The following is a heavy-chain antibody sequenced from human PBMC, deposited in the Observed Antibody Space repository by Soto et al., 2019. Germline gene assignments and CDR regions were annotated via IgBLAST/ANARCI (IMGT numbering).Heavy chain of an antibody. V-gene: IGHV3-30-3*01. Sequence: PGGSLRLSCAASGFTFSSYAMHWVRQAPGKGLEWVAVISYDGSNKYYADSVKGRFTISRDNSKNTLYLQMNSLRAEDTAVYYCARDRSGIFPGYFDYWGQGTLVTVSS. CDR1: GFTFSSYA. D-gene: IGHD1-26*01. CDR3: ARDRSGIFPGYFDY. CDR2: ISYDGSNK. J-gene: IGHJ4*02.